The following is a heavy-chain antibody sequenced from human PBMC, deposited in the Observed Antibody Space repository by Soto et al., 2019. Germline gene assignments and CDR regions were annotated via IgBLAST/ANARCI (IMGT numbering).Heavy chain of an antibody. Sequence: SETLSLTCTVSGGSISSSSYYWGWIRQPPGKGLEWIGSIYYSGSTYYNPSLKSRVTISVDTSKNQFSLKLSSVTAADTAVYYCASSSGPLYYYYMDVWGKGTTVTVSS. V-gene: IGHV4-39*01. CDR3: ASSSGPLYYYYMDV. CDR2: IYYSGST. J-gene: IGHJ6*03. CDR1: GGSISSSSYY. D-gene: IGHD6-19*01.